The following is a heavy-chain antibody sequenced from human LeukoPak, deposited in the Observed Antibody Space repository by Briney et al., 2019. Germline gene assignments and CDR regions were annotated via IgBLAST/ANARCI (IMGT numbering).Heavy chain of an antibody. Sequence: GASVKVSFKASGYTFTSYDINWVRQATGQGLEWMGWMNPNSGNTGYAQRFQGRVTMTRNTSISTAYMELSRMRSEDTAVYYCARGIAAAGTVLVHWGQGTLVTVSS. CDR1: GYTFTSYD. CDR3: ARGIAAAGTVLVH. CDR2: MNPNSGNT. V-gene: IGHV1-8*01. J-gene: IGHJ4*02. D-gene: IGHD6-13*01.